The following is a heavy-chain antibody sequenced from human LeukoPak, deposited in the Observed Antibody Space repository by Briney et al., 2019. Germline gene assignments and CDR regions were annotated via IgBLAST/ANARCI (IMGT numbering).Heavy chain of an antibody. D-gene: IGHD4-11*01. CDR3: ARGPYSKQDYYMDV. CDR1: GGTFSSYI. J-gene: IGHJ6*03. Sequence: SVKVSCKASGGTFSSYIFSWVRQAPGQGLEWVGRIIPILETVNFAQKFQGRATITTDKSTTTVYMELSSLRSEDTAVYYCARGPYSKQDYYMDVWGTGTTVTVSS. CDR2: IIPILETV. V-gene: IGHV1-69*08.